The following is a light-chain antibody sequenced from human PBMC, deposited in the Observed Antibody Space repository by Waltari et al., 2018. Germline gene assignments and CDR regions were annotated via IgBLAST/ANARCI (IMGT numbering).Light chain of an antibody. J-gene: IGLJ1*01. CDR1: DTDIVRHNF. CDR2: DVN. Sequence: QSALTQPASVSGSPGQSIAIPCTGTDTDIVRHNFVSWYRQRPGEVPKLIIYDVNSRLSGISSRFSGSKFGNTASLTISGLQTEDEAVYYCSSYTTGRTYVFGTGTKVTVL. CDR3: SSYTTGRTYV. V-gene: IGLV2-14*03.